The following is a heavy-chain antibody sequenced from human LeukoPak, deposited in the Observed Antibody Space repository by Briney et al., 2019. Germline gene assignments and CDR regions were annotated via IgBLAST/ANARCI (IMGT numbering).Heavy chain of an antibody. CDR3: ARVQSSAGARD. D-gene: IGHD1-26*01. CDR2: INSSSRYI. CDR1: GFTFSSNS. J-gene: IGHJ4*02. V-gene: IGHV3-21*01. Sequence: PGGSLRLSCAASGFTFSSNSMNWVRQAPGKGLEWVSSINSSSRYIYYADSVKGRFTIARDNAKNSLYLQMNSLRAEDTAVYYCARVQSSAGARDWGQGTLVTVSS.